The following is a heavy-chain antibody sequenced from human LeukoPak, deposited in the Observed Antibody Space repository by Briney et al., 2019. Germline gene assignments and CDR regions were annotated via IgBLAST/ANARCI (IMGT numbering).Heavy chain of an antibody. Sequence: PGGSLRLSCTASGFTFSSYTMNWFRQAPGKGLEWLSYISSSGSTIYYADSVKGRFTISRDNAKNSLYLQMNSLRAEDTAVYFCARDLVVRGRWSWFDPWGQGTLVTVSS. CDR1: GFTFSSYT. V-gene: IGHV3-48*04. CDR2: ISSSGSTI. D-gene: IGHD3-10*01. CDR3: ARDLVVRGRWSWFDP. J-gene: IGHJ5*02.